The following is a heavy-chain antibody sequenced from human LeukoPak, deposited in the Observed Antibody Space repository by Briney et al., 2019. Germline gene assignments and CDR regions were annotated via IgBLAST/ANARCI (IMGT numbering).Heavy chain of an antibody. CDR1: GYTLTELS. CDR3: ARVIDGGKGGFDY. V-gene: IGHV1-24*01. D-gene: IGHD4-23*01. CDR2: FDPEDGET. J-gene: IGHJ4*02. Sequence: ASVKVSCKVSGYTLTELSMHWVRQAPGKGLEWMGGFDPEDGETIYAQKFQGRVTMTRDTSISTAYMELSRLRSDDTAVYYCARVIDGGKGGFDYWGQGTLVTVSS.